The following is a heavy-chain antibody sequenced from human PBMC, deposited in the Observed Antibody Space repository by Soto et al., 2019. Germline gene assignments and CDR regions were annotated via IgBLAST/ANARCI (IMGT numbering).Heavy chain of an antibody. CDR1: GGSISSYD. J-gene: IGHJ4*02. CDR2: IYYSGST. D-gene: IGHD6-25*01. CDR3: ARLYGFSGFDY. Sequence: PSETLSLTCTVSGGSISSYDWSWIRQPPGKGLEWIGYIYYSGSTNYNPSLRSRVTISVDTSKNQFSLKLSSVTAADTAVYYCARLYGFSGFDYWGQGTLVTVSS. V-gene: IGHV4-59*08.